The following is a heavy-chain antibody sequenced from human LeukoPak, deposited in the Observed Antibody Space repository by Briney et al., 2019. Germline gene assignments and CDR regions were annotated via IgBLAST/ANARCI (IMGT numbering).Heavy chain of an antibody. CDR3: AKDQGRDGYNCIDY. CDR1: GFTFSSYS. Sequence: PGGSLRLSCAASGFTFSSYSMNWVRQAPGKGLEWVSSISSSSSYIYYADSVKGRFTISRDNSKNTLYLQMNSLRAEDTAVYYCAKDQGRDGYNCIDYWGQGTLVTFSS. V-gene: IGHV3-21*04. J-gene: IGHJ4*02. D-gene: IGHD5-24*01. CDR2: ISSSSSYI.